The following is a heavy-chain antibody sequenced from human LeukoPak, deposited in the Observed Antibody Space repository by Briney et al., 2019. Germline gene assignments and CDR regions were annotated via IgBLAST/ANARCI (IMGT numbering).Heavy chain of an antibody. Sequence: GESLKISCKGFGYSFSNYWIGWVRQMPGKGLEWMGIIYPGDSDTRYSPSFQGQVIISADKSINTAYLQWISLKASDTAMYYCAKQTQITGMYNSWYPRAFDIWGQGTVVTVSS. CDR2: IYPGDSDT. CDR3: AKQTQITGMYNSWYPRAFDI. CDR1: GYSFSNYW. J-gene: IGHJ3*02. V-gene: IGHV5-51*01. D-gene: IGHD6-13*01.